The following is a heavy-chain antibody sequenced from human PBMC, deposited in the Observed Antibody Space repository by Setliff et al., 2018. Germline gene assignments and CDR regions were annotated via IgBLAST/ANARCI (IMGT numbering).Heavy chain of an antibody. CDR2: IYPSGGSI. J-gene: IGHJ6*03. D-gene: IGHD3-22*01. CDR1: GYTFTSYY. CDR3: ARAWYDNSGYYYENYYYFMDV. V-gene: IGHV1-46*01. Sequence: ASVKVSCKASGYTFTSYYMHWVRQAPGQGLEWMGIIYPSGGSISYAQKFQGRVTMTRDTSTSTVYVELSSLRSDDTAVYYCARAWYDNSGYYYENYYYFMDVWGKGTTVTVSS.